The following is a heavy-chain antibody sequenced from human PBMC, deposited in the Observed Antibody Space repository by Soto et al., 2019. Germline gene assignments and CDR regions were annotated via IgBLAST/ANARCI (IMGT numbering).Heavy chain of an antibody. CDR2: IYHAGSV. CDR3: AMIPVDTYMIYWFDP. CDR1: GYSIASGYY. V-gene: IGHV4-38-2*01. D-gene: IGHD3-16*01. Sequence: SETLSLTCAVSGYSIASGYYWAWIRQSPGKGLEGIGSIYHAGSVYYNPSRNGRVALSMDTSKNHFSLKVTSVTAADTAVYYCAMIPVDTYMIYWFDPWGQGTLVTVSS. J-gene: IGHJ5*01.